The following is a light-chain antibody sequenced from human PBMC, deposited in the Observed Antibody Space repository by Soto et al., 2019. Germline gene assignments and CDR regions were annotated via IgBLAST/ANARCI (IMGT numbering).Light chain of an antibody. CDR2: AAS. J-gene: IGKJ2*01. CDR3: QQYGSSPPYT. Sequence: DIQMTQSPSSLSASVGDRVTITCRASQSISSYLNWYQQKPGKAPKLLIYAASSLQSGVPSRFSGSGSGTDFTLTINRLDPEDSAVYYCQQYGSSPPYTFGQGTKLQIK. V-gene: IGKV1-39*01. CDR1: QSISSY.